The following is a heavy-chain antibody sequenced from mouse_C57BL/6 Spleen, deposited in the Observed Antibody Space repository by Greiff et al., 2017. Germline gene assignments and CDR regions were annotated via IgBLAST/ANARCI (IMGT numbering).Heavy chain of an antibody. CDR2: ISSGSSTI. CDR3: ARMGSDAMDY. Sequence: DVKLVESGGGLVKPGGSLKLSCAASGFTFSDYGMHWVRQAPEKGLEWVAYISSGSSTIYYADTVKGRFTISRDNANNTLFLQMTSLRSEDTAMYYCARMGSDAMDYWGQGTSVTVSS. V-gene: IGHV5-17*01. CDR1: GFTFSDYG. D-gene: IGHD1-1*01. J-gene: IGHJ4*01.